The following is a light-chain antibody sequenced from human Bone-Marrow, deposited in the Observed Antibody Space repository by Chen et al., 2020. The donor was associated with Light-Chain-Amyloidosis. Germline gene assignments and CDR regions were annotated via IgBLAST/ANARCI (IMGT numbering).Light chain of an antibody. J-gene: IGLJ3*02. V-gene: IGLV2-14*01. CDR1: RSDIGGNTY. CDR2: DVN. CDR3: SSVTDSATWV. Sequence: QSALTQPASVSGSPGQSITISCTGRRSDIGGNTYVSWYQQYPGKAPKLMIYDVNNRPSGVASRCAGSKWCRTASLTSSGLKAEEEAAYYCSSVTDSATWVFGGGTKVTVL.